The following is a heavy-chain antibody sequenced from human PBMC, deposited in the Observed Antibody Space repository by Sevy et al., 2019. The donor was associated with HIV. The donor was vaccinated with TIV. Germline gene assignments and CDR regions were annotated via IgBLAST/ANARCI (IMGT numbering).Heavy chain of an antibody. D-gene: IGHD2-15*01. CDR1: GNTLTELS. J-gene: IGHJ3*02. CDR2: FDPKHGER. V-gene: IGHV1-24*01. CDR3: ARGGGWWEPEDAFHI. Sequence: ASVKVSCKVSGNTLTELSMHWVRQSPGKGLEWMGSFDPKHGERIYAQKFQGRISMTEDTSTDTAYMELSSLRSEDMAVYYCARGGGWWEPEDAFHIWGQGTMVTVSS.